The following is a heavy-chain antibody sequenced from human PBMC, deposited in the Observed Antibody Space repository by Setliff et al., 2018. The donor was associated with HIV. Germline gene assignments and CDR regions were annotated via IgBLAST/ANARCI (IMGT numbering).Heavy chain of an antibody. Sequence: PSETLSLTCIVSGGSFSSSSYSWGWIRLPPGKGLEWIGSIDYSGRTYYNPSLKSRVTISVDTSKNQFSLKLSSVTAADTAVYYCKADYRAFDIWGQGTMVTVSS. D-gene: IGHD1-26*01. CDR3: KADYRAFDI. CDR2: IDYSGRT. V-gene: IGHV4-39*07. J-gene: IGHJ3*02. CDR1: GGSFSSSSYS.